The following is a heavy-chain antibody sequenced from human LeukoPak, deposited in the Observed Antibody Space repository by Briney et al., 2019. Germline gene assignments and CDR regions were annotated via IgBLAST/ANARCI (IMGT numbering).Heavy chain of an antibody. CDR1: GYTFTSHS. CDR2: ISTYNGDT. Sequence: GASLKVSCKNSGYTFTSHSINWGRQAPGQRLEWMGWISTYNGDTNFAQKFHGRVTLTTDTSTSTANMELRSLRYDDTAVYYCTRRGPPAANWFDPWGQGTLVTVSS. CDR3: TRRGPPAANWFDP. V-gene: IGHV1-18*01. D-gene: IGHD3-10*01. J-gene: IGHJ5*02.